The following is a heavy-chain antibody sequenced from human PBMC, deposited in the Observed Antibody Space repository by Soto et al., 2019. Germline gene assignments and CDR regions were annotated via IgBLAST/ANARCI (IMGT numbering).Heavy chain of an antibody. V-gene: IGHV1-2*04. CDR3: ARDEVVEQLVPNFDY. Sequence: ASVKVSCKASGYTFTGYYMHWVRQAPGQGLEWMGWINPNSGGTNYAQKFQGWVTMTRDTSISTAYMELSRLRSDDTAVYYCARDEVVEQLVPNFDYWGQGTLVTVSS. J-gene: IGHJ4*02. D-gene: IGHD6-6*01. CDR1: GYTFTGYY. CDR2: INPNSGGT.